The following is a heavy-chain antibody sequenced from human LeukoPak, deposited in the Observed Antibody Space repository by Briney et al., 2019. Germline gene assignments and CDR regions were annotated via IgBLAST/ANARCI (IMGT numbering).Heavy chain of an antibody. J-gene: IGHJ1*01. CDR2: IYYSGST. V-gene: IGHV4-59*01. D-gene: IGHD3-16*01. CDR1: GGSISSYY. Sequence: SSETLSLTCTVSGGSISSYYWSWIRQPPGKGLEWIGYIYYSGSTNYNPSLKSRVTISVDTSKNQFSLKLSSVTAADTAVYYYAREGLIRPGYFQHWGQGTLVTVSS. CDR3: AREGLIRPGYFQH.